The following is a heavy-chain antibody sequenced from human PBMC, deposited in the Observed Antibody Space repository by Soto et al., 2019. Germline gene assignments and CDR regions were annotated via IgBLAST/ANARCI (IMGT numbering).Heavy chain of an antibody. CDR2: INPNSGVT. Sequence: ASVKVSCKASGYTFTGHYIHWVRQAPGQGLEWMGWINPNSGVTNYAQKLQGWVTLTRDTSISTAYMELSRLRSDDTALYYCARAVVTTTPNFAYWGQGTLVTVSS. V-gene: IGHV1-2*04. D-gene: IGHD5-12*01. J-gene: IGHJ4*02. CDR3: ARAVVTTTPNFAY. CDR1: GYTFTGHY.